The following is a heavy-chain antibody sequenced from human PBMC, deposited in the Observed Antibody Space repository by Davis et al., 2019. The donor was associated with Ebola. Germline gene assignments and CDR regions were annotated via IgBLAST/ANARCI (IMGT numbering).Heavy chain of an antibody. V-gene: IGHV1-69*13. CDR1: GGTFSSYA. CDR2: IIPIFGTA. Sequence: AASVKVSCKASGGTFSSYAISWVRQAPGQGLEWMGGIIPIFGTANYAQKFQGRVTITADESTSTAYMELSSLRSEDTAVYYCARARGYSYGLNFDWFDPWGQGTLVTVSS. J-gene: IGHJ5*02. CDR3: ARARGYSYGLNFDWFDP. D-gene: IGHD5-18*01.